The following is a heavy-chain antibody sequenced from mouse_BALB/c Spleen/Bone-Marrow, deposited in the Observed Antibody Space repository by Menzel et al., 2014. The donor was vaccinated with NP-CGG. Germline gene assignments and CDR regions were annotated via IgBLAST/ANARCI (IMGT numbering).Heavy chain of an antibody. V-gene: IGHV1-7*01. J-gene: IGHJ2*01. CDR2: INPSTGYT. CDR3: ANYGSPSYYSDY. D-gene: IGHD1-1*01. CDR1: GYTFTSYW. Sequence: VQLQESGAELAKPGASVKMSCKASGYTFTSYWMHWVKQRPGQGLEWIGYINPSTGYTEYNQKFKDKATLTADKSSSTAYMQLSSLTSEDSAVYYCANYGSPSYYSDYWGQGTTLTVSS.